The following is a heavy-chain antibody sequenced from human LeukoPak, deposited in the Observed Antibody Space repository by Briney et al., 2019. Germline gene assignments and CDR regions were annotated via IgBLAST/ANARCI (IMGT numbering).Heavy chain of an antibody. CDR3: AKDGIVVVPAAIGPDDAFDI. V-gene: IGHV3-23*01. CDR1: GFTFSSYA. D-gene: IGHD2-2*02. CDR2: ISGSGGST. J-gene: IGHJ3*02. Sequence: GGSLRLSCAASGFTFSSYAMSWVRQAPGKGLVWVSAISGSGGSTYYADSVKGRFTISRDNSKNTLYLQMNSLRAEDTAVYYCAKDGIVVVPAAIGPDDAFDIWGQGTMVTVSS.